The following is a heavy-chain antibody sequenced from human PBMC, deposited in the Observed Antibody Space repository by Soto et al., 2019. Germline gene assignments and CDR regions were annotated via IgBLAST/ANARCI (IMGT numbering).Heavy chain of an antibody. D-gene: IGHD2-21*01. J-gene: IGHJ5*02. Sequence: SETLCLTCTVSGVSIISSAYYWGWIRQPPGKGLEWIGSIYYDGSTYYNPSLMSRVTISVDTSKSQFSLHLSSVTAADTAVYHCATPCCGGVAWGQGTLVTVSS. CDR2: IYYDGST. CDR1: GVSIISSAYY. V-gene: IGHV4-39*01. CDR3: ATPCCGGVA.